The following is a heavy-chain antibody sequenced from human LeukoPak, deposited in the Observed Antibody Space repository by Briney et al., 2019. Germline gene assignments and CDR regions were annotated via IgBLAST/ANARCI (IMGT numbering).Heavy chain of an antibody. CDR2: IYYSGST. J-gene: IGHJ4*02. D-gene: IGHD2-15*01. CDR3: ARDTGSSRGGL. CDR1: GGSISSYY. Sequence: PSETLSLTCTVSGGSISSYYWSWIRQPPGKGLEWIGYIYYSGSTNYNPSLRSRVTISVDKSRNQFSLKLSSVTAADTAVYYCARDTGSSRGGLWGQGTLVTVSS. V-gene: IGHV4-59*12.